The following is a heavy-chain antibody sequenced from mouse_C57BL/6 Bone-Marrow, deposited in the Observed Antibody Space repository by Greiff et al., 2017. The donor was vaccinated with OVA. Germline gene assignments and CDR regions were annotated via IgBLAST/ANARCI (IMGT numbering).Heavy chain of an antibody. J-gene: IGHJ3*01. CDR3: ARSFHFQYYGSSYASGFAY. V-gene: IGHV1-39*01. CDR2: INPNYGTI. Sequence: VQLQQSGPELVKPGASVKISCKASGYSFTDYNMNWVKQSTGKSLEWIGVINPNYGTISYTQTFKGKATLTVDQSSSTAYMQLTSLTSEDSAVFFCARSFHFQYYGSSYASGFAYWGQGTLVTVSA. D-gene: IGHD1-1*01. CDR1: GYSFTDYN.